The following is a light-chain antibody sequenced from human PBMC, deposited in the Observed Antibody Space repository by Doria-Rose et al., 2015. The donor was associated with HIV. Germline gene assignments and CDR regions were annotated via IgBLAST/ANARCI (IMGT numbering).Light chain of an antibody. CDR2: DVT. CDR3: CSYAGSYVV. J-gene: IGLJ2*01. Sequence: GTSSAVGGYDFVSWFQHHPGKAPKLMIYDVTKRPSGVADRFSGSKSGNTASLTISGLQAEDEADYYCCSYAGSYVVFGGGTKLTVL. V-gene: IGLV2-11*01. CDR1: SSAVGGYDF.